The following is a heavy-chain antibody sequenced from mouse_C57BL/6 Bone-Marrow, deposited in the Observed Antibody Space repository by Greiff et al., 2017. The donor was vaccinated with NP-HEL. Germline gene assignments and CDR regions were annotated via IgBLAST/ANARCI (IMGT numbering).Heavy chain of an antibody. D-gene: IGHD2-4*01. CDR1: GYTFTSYW. Sequence: QVQLQQPGAELVMPGASVKLSCKASGYTFTSYWMHWVKQRPGQGLEWIGEIDPSDSYTNYNQKFKGKSTLTVDKSSSTANMQLSSLTSEDSAVYYCASRIYYDYDGYFDVWGTGTTVTVSS. V-gene: IGHV1-69*01. CDR2: IDPSDSYT. J-gene: IGHJ1*03. CDR3: ASRIYYDYDGYFDV.